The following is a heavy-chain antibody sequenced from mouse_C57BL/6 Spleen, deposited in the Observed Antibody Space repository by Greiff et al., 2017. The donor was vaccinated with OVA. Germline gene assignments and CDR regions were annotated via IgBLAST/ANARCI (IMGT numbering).Heavy chain of an antibody. Sequence: VQLQQSGGGLVKPGGSLKLSCAASGFTFSDYGMHWVRQAPEKGLEWVAYISSGSSTIYYADTVKGRFTISRDHAKNTLFLQMTSLRSEDTAMYYCARGSLYAMDYWGQGTSVTVSS. D-gene: IGHD1-1*01. CDR3: ARGSLYAMDY. CDR2: ISSGSSTI. V-gene: IGHV5-17*01. CDR1: GFTFSDYG. J-gene: IGHJ4*01.